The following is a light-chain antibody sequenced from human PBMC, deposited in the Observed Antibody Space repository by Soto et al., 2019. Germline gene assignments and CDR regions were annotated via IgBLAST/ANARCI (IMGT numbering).Light chain of an antibody. V-gene: IGKV3-11*01. CDR3: QQRSNWPPSIT. CDR1: QNIGTN. CDR2: DAS. Sequence: EILMTQSPATLSVSPGERAILSCRASQNIGTNLVCYQQKPGQAPRLLIYDASNRATGIPARFSGSGSGTDFTLTISSLEPEDFAVYYRQQRSNWPPSITFGQATRLEIK. J-gene: IGKJ5*01.